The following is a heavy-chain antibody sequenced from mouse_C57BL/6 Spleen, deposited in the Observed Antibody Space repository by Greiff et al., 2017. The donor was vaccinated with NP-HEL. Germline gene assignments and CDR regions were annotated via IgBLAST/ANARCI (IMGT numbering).Heavy chain of an antibody. V-gene: IGHV1-22*01. D-gene: IGHD2-3*01. J-gene: IGHJ2*01. CDR2: INPNNGGT. Sequence: EGQRQQSGPELVKPGASVKMSCKASGYTFTDYNMHWVKQSHGKSLEWIGYINPNNGGTSYNQKFKGKATLTVNKSSSTAYMELRSLTSEDSAVYYCARWLLRRYYFDYWGQGTTLTVSS. CDR3: ARWLLRRYYFDY. CDR1: GYTFTDYN.